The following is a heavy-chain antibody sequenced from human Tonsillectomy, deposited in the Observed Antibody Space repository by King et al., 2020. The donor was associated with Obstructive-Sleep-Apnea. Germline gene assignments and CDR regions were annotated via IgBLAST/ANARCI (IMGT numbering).Heavy chain of an antibody. CDR1: GGPISSSNW. V-gene: IGHV4-4*02. CDR3: ARGGTSYLFFYGMDV. D-gene: IGHD1-14*01. Sequence: QVQLQESGPGLVKPSGTLSLPCAVSGGPISSSNWWRWVRQPPGKGLEWIGEIYHSGGTNYNPSLKSRGTISVDKSKHQFPLKLISVTAAGTAVYYCARGGTSYLFFYGMDVWRQGTTVTVSS. CDR2: IYHSGGT. J-gene: IGHJ6*02.